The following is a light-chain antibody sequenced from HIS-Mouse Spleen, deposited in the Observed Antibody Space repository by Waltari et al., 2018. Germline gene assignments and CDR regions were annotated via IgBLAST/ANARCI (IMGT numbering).Light chain of an antibody. CDR2: KDS. J-gene: IGLJ3*02. Sequence: SSELTQPPSLSVSPGQTARITCAGDALPKHYAYWYQQKPGQAPVLVIYKDSERPSGIPERFSGSSSGTTVTLTISGVQAEDEADYYCQSADSSGTWVFGGGTKLTVL. CDR1: ALPKHY. V-gene: IGLV3-25*03. CDR3: QSADSSGTWV.